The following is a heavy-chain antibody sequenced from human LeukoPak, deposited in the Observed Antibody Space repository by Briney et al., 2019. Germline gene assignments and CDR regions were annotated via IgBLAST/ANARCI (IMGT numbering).Heavy chain of an antibody. Sequence: GGSLRLSCAASGFTFSSYSMSWVRQAPGKGLEWVSSISSSSSYIYYADSVKGRFTISRDNSKNTLYLQMNSLRAEDKAVYYCARDYDSSGYYSDYFDYWGQGPLVTVSS. D-gene: IGHD3-22*01. CDR2: ISSSSSYI. J-gene: IGHJ4*02. V-gene: IGHV3-21*01. CDR1: GFTFSSYS. CDR3: ARDYDSSGYYSDYFDY.